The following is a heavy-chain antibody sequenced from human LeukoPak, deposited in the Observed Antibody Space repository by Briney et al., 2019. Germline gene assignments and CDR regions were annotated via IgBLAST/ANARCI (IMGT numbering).Heavy chain of an antibody. CDR3: ARGKAYSSSSLGY. CDR2: INPHSGGT. CDR1: GYTFTGYY. Sequence: RASVKVSCKASGYTFTGYYLHWVRQAPGQGLEWMGWINPHSGGTNYAQKFQGRVTMTRDTSISTAYMELSRLRSDDTAVYYCARGKAYSSSSLGYWGQGTLVTVSS. D-gene: IGHD6-6*01. J-gene: IGHJ4*02. V-gene: IGHV1-2*02.